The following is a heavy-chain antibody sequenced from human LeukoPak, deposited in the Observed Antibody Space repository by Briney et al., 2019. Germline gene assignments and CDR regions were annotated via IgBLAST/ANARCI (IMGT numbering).Heavy chain of an antibody. Sequence: GGSLRLSCAASGFTFSSYWMHWVRQAPGKGRVWVSRINSDGSSTSYADSVKGRFTISRDNAKNSLYLQMNNLRAEDTAVYYCARDRGGRQLVDYWGQGILVTVSS. J-gene: IGHJ4*02. V-gene: IGHV3-74*01. D-gene: IGHD6-6*01. CDR2: INSDGSST. CDR3: ARDRGGRQLVDY. CDR1: GFTFSSYW.